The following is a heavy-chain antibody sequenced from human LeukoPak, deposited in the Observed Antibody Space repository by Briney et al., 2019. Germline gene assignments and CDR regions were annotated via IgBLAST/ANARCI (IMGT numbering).Heavy chain of an antibody. J-gene: IGHJ4*02. V-gene: IGHV4-59*01. D-gene: IGHD3-22*01. CDR3: ATGLTYYDSSGTNLFDY. Sequence: PSETLSLTCTVSGGSISSYYWTWIRQPPGKGLEWIGYIYYSGSTNYNPSLKSRVTISVDTSKNQFSLKLNSVTAADTAVYYCATGLTYYDSSGTNLFDYWGQGTLVTVSS. CDR1: GGSISSYY. CDR2: IYYSGST.